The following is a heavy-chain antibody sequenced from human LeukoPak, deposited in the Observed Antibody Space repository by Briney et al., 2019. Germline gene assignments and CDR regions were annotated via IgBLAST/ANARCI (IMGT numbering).Heavy chain of an antibody. Sequence: GGSLRLSCAASGFTVSSNYMSWVRQAPGKGLEWVSVIYSGGSTYYADSVKGRFTISRDNSKNTLYLQVNSLRAEDTAVYYCARGSAPYSSSWPGEYYFDYWGQGTLVTVSS. J-gene: IGHJ4*02. V-gene: IGHV3-66*01. D-gene: IGHD6-13*01. CDR1: GFTVSSNY. CDR2: IYSGGST. CDR3: ARGSAPYSSSWPGEYYFDY.